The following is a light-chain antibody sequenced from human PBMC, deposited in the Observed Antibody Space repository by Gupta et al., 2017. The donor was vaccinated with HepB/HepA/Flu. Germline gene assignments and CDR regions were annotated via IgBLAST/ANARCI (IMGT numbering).Light chain of an antibody. V-gene: IGLV2-23*02. CDR3: CSYAGSSTFV. CDR1: SSDVGSYNL. Sequence: QSALTQPASVSGSPGQSITISWPGTSSDVGSYNLVSWYQQHPGKAPKLMIYEVSKRPSGVSNRFSGSKSGNTASLTISGLQAEDEADYYCCSYAGSSTFVFGGGTKLTVL. CDR2: EVS. J-gene: IGLJ2*01.